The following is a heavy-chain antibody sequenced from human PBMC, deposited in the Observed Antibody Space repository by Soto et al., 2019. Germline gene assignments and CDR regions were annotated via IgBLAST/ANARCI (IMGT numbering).Heavy chain of an antibody. CDR1: GYTFTSYS. CDR3: ARVSIGWFGGDDAFDI. CDR2: INAGNGNT. V-gene: IGHV1-3*01. D-gene: IGHD6-19*01. J-gene: IGHJ3*02. Sequence: ASVKVSCKASGYTFTSYSMHWVRQAPGQRLEWMGWINAGNGNTKYSQKFQGRVTITRDTSASTAYMELSSLRSEDTAVYYCARVSIGWFGGDDAFDIWGQGIMVTVSS.